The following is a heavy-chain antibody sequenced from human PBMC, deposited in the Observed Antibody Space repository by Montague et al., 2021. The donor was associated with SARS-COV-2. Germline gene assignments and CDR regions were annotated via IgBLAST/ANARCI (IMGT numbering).Heavy chain of an antibody. J-gene: IGHJ3*02. Sequence: SETLSLTCSVSGDCISRSHYLWAWISQLPGMGLEWYGSISSTGTTYNXXSLKRRVSISTDTSKNHFSPRPSSVTAADSAVFYCARWGLNNAFDIWGLGTMITISS. CDR1: GDCISRSHYL. D-gene: IGHD1/OR15-1a*01. CDR2: ISSTGTT. CDR3: ARWGLNNAFDI. V-gene: IGHV4-39*02.